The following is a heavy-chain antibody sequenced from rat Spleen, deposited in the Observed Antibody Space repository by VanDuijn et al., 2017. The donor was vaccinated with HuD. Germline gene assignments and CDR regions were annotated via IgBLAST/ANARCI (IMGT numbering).Heavy chain of an antibody. J-gene: IGHJ4*01. CDR2: INYDGSSY. CDR1: GFTFSDYY. Sequence: EVQLVESGGGLVQPGRSLNLSCAASGFTFSDYYMAWVRQAPTKGLEWVATINYDGSSYYCRDSVKGRFTIPRDNAKNTQYLQMDSLRSEDTATYYCTRGYVMDAWGQGASVTVSS. CDR3: TRGYVMDA. V-gene: IGHV5-7*01.